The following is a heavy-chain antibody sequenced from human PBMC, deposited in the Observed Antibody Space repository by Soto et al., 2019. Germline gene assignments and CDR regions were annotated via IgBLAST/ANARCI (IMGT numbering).Heavy chain of an antibody. CDR2: ISSSSSTI. D-gene: IGHD3-3*01. V-gene: IGHV3-48*01. Sequence: GGSLRLSCAASGFTFSSYSMNWVRQAPGKGLEWVSYISSSSSTIYYADSVKGRFTISRDNAKNSLYLQMNSLRAEDTAVYYCARDHCCYYFWSGYCLFYYWGRGTLVTVSS. CDR1: GFTFSSYS. J-gene: IGHJ4*02. CDR3: ARDHCCYYFWSGYCLFYY.